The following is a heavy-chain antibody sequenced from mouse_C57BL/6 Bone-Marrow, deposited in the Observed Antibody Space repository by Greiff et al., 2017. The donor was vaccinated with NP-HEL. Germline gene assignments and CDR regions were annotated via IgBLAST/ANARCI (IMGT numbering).Heavy chain of an antibody. J-gene: IGHJ2*01. V-gene: IGHV1-76*01. CDR3: ARWGLGPFDY. CDR1: GYTFTDYY. Sequence: QVQLQQSGAELVRPGASVKLSCKASGYTFTDYYINWVKQRPGQGLEWIARIYPGSGNTYYNEKFKGKATLTAEKSSSTAYMQLSSLTSEDSAVYFCARWGLGPFDYWGQGTTLTVSS. CDR2: IYPGSGNT.